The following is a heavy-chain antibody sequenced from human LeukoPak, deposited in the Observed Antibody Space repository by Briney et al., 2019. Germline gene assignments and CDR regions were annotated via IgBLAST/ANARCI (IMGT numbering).Heavy chain of an antibody. CDR3: ARGYYDFWSGSLDY. CDR1: GGSISSYY. CDR2: IYYSGST. V-gene: IGHV4-59*01. D-gene: IGHD3-3*01. J-gene: IGHJ4*02. Sequence: SETLSLTCTISGGSISSYYWSWIRQPPGKGLEWIGYIYYSGSTNYNPSLKSRVTISVDTSKNQFSLKLSSVTAADTAVYYCARGYYDFWSGSLDYWGQGTLVTVSS.